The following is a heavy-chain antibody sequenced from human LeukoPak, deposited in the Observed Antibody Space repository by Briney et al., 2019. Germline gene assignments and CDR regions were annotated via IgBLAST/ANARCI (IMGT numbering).Heavy chain of an antibody. V-gene: IGHV3-23*01. CDR3: ATVLSPTMVRGVMSDV. CDR1: GFTFSSYV. CDR2: ISDSGGST. D-gene: IGHD3-10*01. J-gene: IGHJ6*04. Sequence: GGSLRLSCAASGFTFSSYVMSWVRQVPGKGLEWVSSISDSGGSTYYTDSVKGRFTISRDNSKNTVYLQTNSLTAEDTAVYYCATVLSPTMVRGVMSDVWGKGTTVTVSS.